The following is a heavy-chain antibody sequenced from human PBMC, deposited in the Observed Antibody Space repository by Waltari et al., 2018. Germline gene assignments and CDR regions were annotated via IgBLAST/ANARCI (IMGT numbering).Heavy chain of an antibody. D-gene: IGHD3-3*01. CDR1: GFAFETYS. V-gene: IGHV3-48*04. CDR3: ARDLLRFLEWGS. J-gene: IGHJ5*02. Sequence: GGSLRLSCKASGFAFETYSMHWVRQAPGKGLEWVAYISTYGTNTFYADSVKGRFSVSRDNAERSVTLQMSSLRVEDTAVYFCARDLLRFLEWGSWGQGALVTVSS. CDR2: ISTYGTNT.